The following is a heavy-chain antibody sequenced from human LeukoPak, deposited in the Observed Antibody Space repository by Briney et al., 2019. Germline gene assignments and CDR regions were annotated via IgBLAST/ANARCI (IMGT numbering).Heavy chain of an antibody. CDR3: ARGWYYDSSGPDAFDI. CDR1: GGSFSSYA. Sequence: SVKVSCKASGGSFSSYAISWVRQAPGQGLEWMGGIIPIFGTANYAQKFQGRVTIIADESTSTAYMELSSLRSEDTAVYYCARGWYYDSSGPDAFDIWGQGTMVTVSS. D-gene: IGHD3-22*01. V-gene: IGHV1-69*13. CDR2: IIPIFGTA. J-gene: IGHJ3*02.